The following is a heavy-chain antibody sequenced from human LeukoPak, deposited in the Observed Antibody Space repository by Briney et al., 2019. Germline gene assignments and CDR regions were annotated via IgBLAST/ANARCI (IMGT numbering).Heavy chain of an antibody. J-gene: IGHJ4*02. V-gene: IGHV1-69*05. Sequence: VASVKVSCKASGGTFISYAISWVRQAPGQGLEWMGRIIPIFGSASYARKFQDRVTIITDESTSSVHMELSSLRSEDTAVYYCARGKRESDCDIYHFDYWGQGTLVTVSS. CDR1: GGTFISYA. D-gene: IGHD2-21*02. CDR2: IIPIFGSA. CDR3: ARGKRESDCDIYHFDY.